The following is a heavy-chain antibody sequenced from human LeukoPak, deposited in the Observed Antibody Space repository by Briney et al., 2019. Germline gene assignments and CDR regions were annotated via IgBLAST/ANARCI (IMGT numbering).Heavy chain of an antibody. D-gene: IGHD3-22*01. CDR1: GFTFSSYG. V-gene: IGHV3-33*01. CDR3: ARAHYYDSSAYFDY. CDR2: IWYDGSNK. Sequence: GGSLRLSCAASGFTFSSYGMHWVRQTPGKGLEWVAVIWYDGSNKYYADSVKGRFTISRDNSKNTLYLQMSSLRAEDTAVYYCARAHYYDSSAYFDYWGQGTLVTVSS. J-gene: IGHJ4*02.